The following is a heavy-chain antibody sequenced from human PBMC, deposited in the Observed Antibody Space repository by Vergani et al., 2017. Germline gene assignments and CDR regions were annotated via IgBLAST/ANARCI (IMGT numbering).Heavy chain of an antibody. CDR2: ISSSGSTI. Sequence: QVQLVESGGGLVKPGGSLRLSCAASGFTFSDYYMSWIRQAPGKGLEWVSYISSSGSTIYYADSVKGRFTISRDNAKNSLYLQMNSLRAEDTAVYYCARDWTFTGFWSGYLPRPGGKDAFDIWGQGTMVTVSS. J-gene: IGHJ3*02. CDR3: ARDWTFTGFWSGYLPRPGGKDAFDI. D-gene: IGHD3-3*01. V-gene: IGHV3-11*01. CDR1: GFTFSDYY.